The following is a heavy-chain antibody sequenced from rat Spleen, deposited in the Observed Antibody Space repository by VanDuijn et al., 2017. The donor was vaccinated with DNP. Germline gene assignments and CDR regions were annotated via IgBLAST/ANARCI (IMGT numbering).Heavy chain of an antibody. D-gene: IGHD4-3*01. CDR2: ISYDGGST. V-gene: IGHV5-22*01. CDR1: GFTFSDYY. CDR3: ARWNNSGYYFDY. Sequence: EVQLVESGGGLVQPGRSLKFSCAASGFTFSDYYMAWVRQAPTRGLEWVAYISYDGGSTHYGDSVKGRFTISRDNAKSTLYLQMNSLRSEDMATYYCARWNNSGYYFDYWGQGVMVTVSS. J-gene: IGHJ2*01.